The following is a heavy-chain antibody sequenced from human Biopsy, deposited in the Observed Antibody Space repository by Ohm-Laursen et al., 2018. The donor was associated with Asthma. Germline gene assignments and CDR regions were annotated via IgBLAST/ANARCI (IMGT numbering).Heavy chain of an antibody. Sequence: SLRLSCAASGFTFSSYGMHWVRQAPGKGLEWVAVISHDGSNKYYADSVKGRFTISRDNSKNTLDLQMNSLRAEDTAVYYCAGQYGGSSPPLEWGQGTLVTVSS. J-gene: IGHJ4*02. D-gene: IGHD4-23*01. CDR2: ISHDGSNK. CDR1: GFTFSSYG. V-gene: IGHV3-30*03. CDR3: AGQYGGSSPPLE.